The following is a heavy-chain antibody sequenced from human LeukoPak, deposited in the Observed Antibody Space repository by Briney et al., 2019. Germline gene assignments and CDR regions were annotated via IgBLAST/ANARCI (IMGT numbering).Heavy chain of an antibody. Sequence: ASVKVSCKVSGYTLTELSMHWVRQAPGKGLEWMGGFDPEDGKTIYAQKFQGRVTMTEDTSTDTAYMELSSLRSEDTAVYYCAPIYCSGGSCYWGPFDPWGQGTLVTVSS. CDR3: APIYCSGGSCYWGPFDP. V-gene: IGHV1-24*01. D-gene: IGHD2-15*01. CDR1: GYTLTELS. CDR2: FDPEDGKT. J-gene: IGHJ5*02.